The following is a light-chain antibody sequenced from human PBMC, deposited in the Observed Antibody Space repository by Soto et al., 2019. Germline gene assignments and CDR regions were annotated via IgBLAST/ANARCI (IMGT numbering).Light chain of an antibody. V-gene: IGKV3-20*01. Sequence: EIVLTQSPGTLSLSPGERATLSCRASQSVSSSSLTWYQQKPGQAPRLLMYDAILRAAGIPARLSGSWSGTEFTLTINSLQSEDFALYYCQQYDAWPLSFGGGTKVDIK. CDR2: DAI. CDR1: QSVSSSS. J-gene: IGKJ4*01. CDR3: QQYDAWPLS.